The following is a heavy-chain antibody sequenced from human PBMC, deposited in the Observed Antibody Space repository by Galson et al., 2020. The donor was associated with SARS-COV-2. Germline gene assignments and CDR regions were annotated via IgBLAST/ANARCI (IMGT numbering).Heavy chain of an antibody. Sequence: SETLSLTCTVSGDSMSRYYWNWIRQPAGKGLEWIGRMYTTGSANYNPSLQSRVTMSVDTSKSQFSLKLRSVTAADTAVYYCARAAGYTYGFYYYGMDVWGQGTTVTVSS. CDR1: GDSMSRYY. J-gene: IGHJ6*02. D-gene: IGHD3-10*01. V-gene: IGHV4-4*07. CDR2: MYTTGSA. CDR3: ARAAGYTYGFYYYGMDV.